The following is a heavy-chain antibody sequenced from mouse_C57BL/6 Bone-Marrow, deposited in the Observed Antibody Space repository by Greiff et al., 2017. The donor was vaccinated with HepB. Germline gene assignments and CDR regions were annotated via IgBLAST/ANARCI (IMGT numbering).Heavy chain of an antibody. V-gene: IGHV3-8*01. CDR2: ISYSGST. D-gene: IGHD1-1*01. CDR1: GYSITSDY. Sequence: EVMLVESGPGLAKPSQPLSLTCSVTGYSITSDYWNWIRKFPGNKLEYLGYISYSGSTYYNPSLKSRISITRDTSKNQYYLQLNSVTTEDTATYYCARSRFTTVGDFDVWGTGTTVTVSS. J-gene: IGHJ1*03. CDR3: ARSRFTTVGDFDV.